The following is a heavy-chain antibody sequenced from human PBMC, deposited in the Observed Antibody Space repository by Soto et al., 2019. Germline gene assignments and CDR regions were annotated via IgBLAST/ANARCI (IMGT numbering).Heavy chain of an antibody. Sequence: PSETLSLTCAVSGDSISSGYYWAWIRQPPRKGLEWVASIYHRGTTYYNPSLTSRVTISVDTSKNQFSLKLSSVTAADSAAYYCARTDSVGYYPYCGQGKLVTVSS. CDR3: ARTDSVGYYPY. D-gene: IGHD3-22*01. J-gene: IGHJ4*02. CDR2: IYHRGTT. CDR1: GDSISSGYY. V-gene: IGHV4-38-2*01.